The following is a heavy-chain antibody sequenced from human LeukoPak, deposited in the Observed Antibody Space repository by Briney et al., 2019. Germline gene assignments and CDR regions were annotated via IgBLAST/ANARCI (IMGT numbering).Heavy chain of an antibody. J-gene: IGHJ4*02. D-gene: IGHD1-26*01. CDR3: ARFSGSYGTDY. CDR2: IYYSGST. V-gene: IGHV4-59*01. CDR1: GVSISSYY. Sequence: SETLSLTCTVSGVSISSYYWSWIRQPPGKGLEWIGNIYYSGSTNYNPSLKSRVTISVDTSKNQFSLKLSSVTAADTAVYYCARFSGSYGTDYWGQGTLVTVSS.